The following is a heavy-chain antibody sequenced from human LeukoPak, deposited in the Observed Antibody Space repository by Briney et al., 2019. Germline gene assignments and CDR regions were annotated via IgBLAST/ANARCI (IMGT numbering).Heavy chain of an antibody. CDR3: ARDRATVTTSDAFDI. CDR1: GFTFSTYS. Sequence: GGSLRLSCAASGFTFSTYSMNWVRQAPGKGLEWVSYISSSSGTIYYADSVKGRFTISRDNAKNSLYLQMNSLRGEDTAVYYCARDRATVTTSDAFDIWGQGTMVTVSS. D-gene: IGHD4-17*01. CDR2: ISSSSGTI. V-gene: IGHV3-48*01. J-gene: IGHJ3*02.